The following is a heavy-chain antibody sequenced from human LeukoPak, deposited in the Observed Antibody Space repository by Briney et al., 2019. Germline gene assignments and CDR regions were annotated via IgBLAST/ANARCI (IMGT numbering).Heavy chain of an antibody. D-gene: IGHD2-2*02. V-gene: IGHV1-69*04. J-gene: IGHJ3*02. CDR1: GGTFSSYA. Sequence: GASVKVSCKASGGTFSSYAISWVRQAPGQGLEWMGRIIPILGIANYAQKFQGRVTITADESTSTAYMELSSLRSEDTAVYYCARDALGYCSSTSCYRAFDIWGQGTMVTVSS. CDR3: ARDALGYCSSTSCYRAFDI. CDR2: IIPILGIA.